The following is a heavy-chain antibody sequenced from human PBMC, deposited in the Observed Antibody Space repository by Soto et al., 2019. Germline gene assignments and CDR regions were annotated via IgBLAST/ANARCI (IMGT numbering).Heavy chain of an antibody. CDR1: GFTFSSYS. V-gene: IGHV3-21*01. Sequence: EVQLVESGGGLVKPGGSLRLSCAASGFTFSSYSMNWVRQAPGKGLEWVSSISSSSSYIYYADSVKGRFTISRDNAKNSLYLQMNSLRAEDTAVYYCARDETTVTTLFDYWGRGTLVTVSS. CDR3: ARDETTVTTLFDY. D-gene: IGHD4-17*01. J-gene: IGHJ4*02. CDR2: ISSSSSYI.